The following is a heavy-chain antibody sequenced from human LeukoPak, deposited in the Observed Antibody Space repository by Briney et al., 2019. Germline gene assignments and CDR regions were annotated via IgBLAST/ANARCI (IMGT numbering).Heavy chain of an antibody. D-gene: IGHD2-15*01. J-gene: IGHJ6*03. CDR1: GGSISSDY. CDR2: IYYSGST. CDR3: ARDGEYCSGSSCYFKDDYYYYMDV. V-gene: IGHV4-59*01. Sequence: SETLSLTCTVSGGSISSDYWTWIRQPPRQGLEWIGYIYYSGSTNYNPSLKSRVTISVDTSKNQFSLKLSSVTAADTAVYYCARDGEYCSGSSCYFKDDYYYYMDVWGKGTTVTVSS.